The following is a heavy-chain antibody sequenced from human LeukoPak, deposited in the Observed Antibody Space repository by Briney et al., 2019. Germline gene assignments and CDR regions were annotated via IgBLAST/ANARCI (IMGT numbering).Heavy chain of an antibody. Sequence: SRVTISVDTSKNQFSLKLSSVTAAYTAVYYCARGYYGSGSFFDYWGQGTLVTVSS. D-gene: IGHD3-10*01. J-gene: IGHJ4*02. V-gene: IGHV4-59*09. CDR3: ARGYYGSGSFFDY.